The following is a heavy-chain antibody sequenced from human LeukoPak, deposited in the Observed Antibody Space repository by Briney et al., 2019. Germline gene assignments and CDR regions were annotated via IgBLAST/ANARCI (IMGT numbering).Heavy chain of an antibody. CDR3: AKAARYCSGGNCYSFDP. CDR1: GFTFGSYA. Sequence: GGSLRLSCAASGFTFGSYAMSWVRQAPGKGLEWVSGIRGSGVSTYYADSVKGRFTISRDNSKNMLYLQMNSLRAEDTAVYYCAKAARYCSGGNCYSFDPWGRGALVTVSS. D-gene: IGHD2-15*01. J-gene: IGHJ5*02. CDR2: IRGSGVST. V-gene: IGHV3-23*01.